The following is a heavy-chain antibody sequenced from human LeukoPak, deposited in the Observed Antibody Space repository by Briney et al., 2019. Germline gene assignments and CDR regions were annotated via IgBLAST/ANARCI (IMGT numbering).Heavy chain of an antibody. J-gene: IGHJ4*02. CDR3: ARDTHYYDSSGYYRIYYFDY. D-gene: IGHD3-22*01. V-gene: IGHV3-74*01. Sequence: GGSLRLSCTASGFSFSGHWMHWARQLPGKGLVWVSRISPTGSTTSYADSVKGRFTVSRDNAKNTLYLQVNNLRAEDTAVYYCARDTHYYDSSGYYRIYYFDYWGQGTLVTVSS. CDR1: GFSFSGHW. CDR2: ISPTGSTT.